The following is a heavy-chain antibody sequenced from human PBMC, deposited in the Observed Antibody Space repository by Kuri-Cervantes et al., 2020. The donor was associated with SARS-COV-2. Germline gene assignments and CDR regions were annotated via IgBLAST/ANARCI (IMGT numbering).Heavy chain of an antibody. D-gene: IGHD3-10*01. CDR1: GDSFSSYS. J-gene: IGHJ4*02. V-gene: IGHV1-69*05. Sequence: SVKVSCKASGDSFSSYSFNWVRQAPGQGLEWMGGIIPIFGTANYAQKFQGRVTITTDESTSTAYMELSSLRSEDTAVYYCARDYGYYGSGSYGVGYWGQGTLVTVSS. CDR3: ARDYGYYGSGSYGVGY. CDR2: IIPIFGTA.